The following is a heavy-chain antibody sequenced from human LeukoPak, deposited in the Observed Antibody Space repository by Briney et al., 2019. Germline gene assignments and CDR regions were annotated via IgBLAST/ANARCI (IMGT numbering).Heavy chain of an antibody. CDR1: GGTFSSYA. CDR3: ARDDDYCSSTSCSVRFDP. J-gene: IGHJ5*02. D-gene: IGHD2-2*01. V-gene: IGHV1-69*13. CDR2: IIPIFGTA. Sequence: AASVKVSCKASGGTFSSYAISWVRRAPGQGLEWMGGIIPIFGTANYAQKFQGRVTITADESTSTAYMELSGLRSEDTAVYYCARDDDYCSSTSCSVRFDPWGQGTLVTVSS.